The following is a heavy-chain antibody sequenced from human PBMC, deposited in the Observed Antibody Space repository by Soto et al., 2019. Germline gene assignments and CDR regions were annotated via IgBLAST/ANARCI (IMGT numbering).Heavy chain of an antibody. CDR3: AAQGYCSGGSCFLIFDY. D-gene: IGHD2-15*01. V-gene: IGHV4-59*01. Sequence: PSETLSLTCTVSGGSISSYYWSWIRQPPGKGLEWIGYIYYSGSTNYNPSIKSRITITVDTSKNQFSLKLSSETAADTAVYYCAAQGYCSGGSCFLIFDYGGQGTLVTVS. CDR2: IYYSGST. CDR1: GGSISSYY. J-gene: IGHJ4*02.